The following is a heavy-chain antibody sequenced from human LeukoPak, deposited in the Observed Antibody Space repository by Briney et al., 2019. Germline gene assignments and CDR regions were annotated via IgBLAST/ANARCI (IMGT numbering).Heavy chain of an antibody. V-gene: IGHV4-34*01. CDR2: IYYSGST. CDR3: ARVRAIVVVPAATYYFDY. J-gene: IGHJ4*02. CDR1: GGSFSGYY. D-gene: IGHD2-2*01. Sequence: SETLSLTCAVYGGSFSGYYWNWIRQPPGKGLEWIGNIYYSGSTYYNESLKSRVTISIDTSKNQFSLKLSSVTAADTAVYYCARVRAIVVVPAATYYFDYWGQGTLVTVSS.